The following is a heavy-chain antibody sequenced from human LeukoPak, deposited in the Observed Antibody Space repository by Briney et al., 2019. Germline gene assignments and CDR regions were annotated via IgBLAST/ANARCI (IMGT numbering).Heavy chain of an antibody. CDR3: ASLHYYDSSGNYDAFDI. CDR1: GYTLTELS. D-gene: IGHD3-22*01. V-gene: IGHV1-24*01. CDR2: FDPEDGET. J-gene: IGHJ3*02. Sequence: ASVKVSCKVSGYTLTELSMHWVRQAPGKGLEWMGGFDPEDGETIYAQKFQGRVTMTEDTSTDTAYMELSSLRSEDTAVYYCASLHYYDSSGNYDAFDILGQGTMVTVSS.